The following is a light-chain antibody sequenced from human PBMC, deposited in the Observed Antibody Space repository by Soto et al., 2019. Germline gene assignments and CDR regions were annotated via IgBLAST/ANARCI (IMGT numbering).Light chain of an antibody. CDR3: QQYNSYSPIT. CDR2: DAA. J-gene: IGKJ5*01. CDR1: QSISRW. Sequence: DFQMTQSPSTLSASVGDRVTITCRASQSISRWLAWHQQKPGKAPTLLIHDAASLQSGVSSRFSGSGSGIEFTLTISNVQPDDFATYYCQQYNSYSPITFGQGTRLEIK. V-gene: IGKV1-5*01.